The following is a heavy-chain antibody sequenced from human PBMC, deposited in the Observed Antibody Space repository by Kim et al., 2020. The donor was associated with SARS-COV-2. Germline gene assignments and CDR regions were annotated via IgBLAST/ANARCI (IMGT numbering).Heavy chain of an antibody. D-gene: IGHD2-21*02. CDR1: GGTFSSYA. J-gene: IGHJ6*02. V-gene: IGHV1-69*13. CDR2: IIPIFGTA. Sequence: SVKVSCKASGGTFSSYAISWVRQAPGQGLEWMGGIIPIFGTANYAQKFQGRVTITADESTSTAYMELSSLRSEDTAVYYCARVVEFADCGGDCYSEYYYYYGMDVWGQGTTVTVSS. CDR3: ARVVEFADCGGDCYSEYYYYYGMDV.